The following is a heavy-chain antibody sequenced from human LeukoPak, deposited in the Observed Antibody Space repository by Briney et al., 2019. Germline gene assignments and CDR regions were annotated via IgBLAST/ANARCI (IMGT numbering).Heavy chain of an antibody. V-gene: IGHV3-9*01. D-gene: IGHD3-16*01. CDR1: GFPFSNNA. Sequence: GGSLRLSCAASGFPFSNNAMCWVRQASGKGLEWVSGISWNSGSIGYADSVKGRFTISRDNAKNSLYLQMNSLRAEDTALYYCAKDMDMITFEGALDYWGQGTLVTVSS. J-gene: IGHJ4*02. CDR3: AKDMDMITFEGALDY. CDR2: ISWNSGSI.